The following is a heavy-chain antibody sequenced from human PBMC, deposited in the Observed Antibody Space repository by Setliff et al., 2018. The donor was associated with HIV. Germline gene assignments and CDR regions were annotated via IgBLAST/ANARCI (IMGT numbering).Heavy chain of an antibody. J-gene: IGHJ4*02. Sequence: SETLSLTCTVSGYSISSGYYWGWIRQPPGKGLEWSGSIYHSGSTYYNPSLKSRVTISVDKSKNQFSLKLSSVTAADTAVYYCASRDTSRYFDDYWGQGTLVTVSS. CDR2: IYHSGST. V-gene: IGHV4-38-2*02. CDR1: GYSISSGYY. D-gene: IGHD3-22*01. CDR3: ASRDTSRYFDDY.